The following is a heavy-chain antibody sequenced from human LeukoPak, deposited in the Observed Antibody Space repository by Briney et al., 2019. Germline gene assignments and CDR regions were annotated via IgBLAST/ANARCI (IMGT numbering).Heavy chain of an antibody. CDR1: GFIFSRSS. CDR3: AKLLGDVTTLDY. CDR2: INPDGSMK. D-gene: IGHD3-16*01. J-gene: IGHJ4*02. V-gene: IGHV3-7*01. Sequence: GGSLRLSCAGSGFIFSRSSMTWVRQSPGKGLGWVANINPDGSMKWYLDSVNGRFTISRDNSDNAVFLQMNSLRVEDMAVYYCAKLLGDVTTLDYWGQGILVTVSS.